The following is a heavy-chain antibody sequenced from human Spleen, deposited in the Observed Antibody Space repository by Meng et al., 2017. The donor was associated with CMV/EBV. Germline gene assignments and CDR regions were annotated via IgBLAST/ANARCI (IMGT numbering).Heavy chain of an antibody. J-gene: IGHJ5*02. Sequence: YDTNWVQQATGQGLEWMGWMNPNSGNEGYAQKFQGRVTMTRNTSISTAYMELSSLRSEDKAVYYCARVPTYYDFWSGYYTGYNWFDPWGQGTLVTVSS. D-gene: IGHD3-3*01. CDR1: YD. CDR3: ARVPTYYDFWSGYYTGYNWFDP. V-gene: IGHV1-8*01. CDR2: MNPNSGNE.